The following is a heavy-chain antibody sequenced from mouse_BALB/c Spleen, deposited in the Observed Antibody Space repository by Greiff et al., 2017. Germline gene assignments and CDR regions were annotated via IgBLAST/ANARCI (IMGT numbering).Heavy chain of an antibody. Sequence: QVTLKESGPGILQPSQTLSLTCSFSGFSLSTSGMGVSWIRQPSGKGLEWLAHIYWDDDKRYNPSLKSRLTISKDTSRNQVFLKITSVDTADTATYYCARRIYYYGSKEDYFDYWGQGTTLTVSS. CDR3: ARRIYYYGSKEDYFDY. V-gene: IGHV8-12*01. CDR1: GFSLSTSGMG. D-gene: IGHD1-1*01. J-gene: IGHJ2*01. CDR2: IYWDDDK.